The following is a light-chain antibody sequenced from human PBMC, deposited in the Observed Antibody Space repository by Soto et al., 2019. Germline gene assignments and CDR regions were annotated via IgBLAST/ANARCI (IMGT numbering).Light chain of an antibody. V-gene: IGKV1-9*01. CDR2: DAS. Sequence: DIKITQSPSTLSASVGDRVTITCRASQGISSYLGWYQQKPGKAPNLLIYDASTLHSGIPSRFSGGGSGTDFTLTISSLQPEDFATYYCQQVNVYPSTFGGGTKVDI. CDR3: QQVNVYPST. J-gene: IGKJ4*01. CDR1: QGISSY.